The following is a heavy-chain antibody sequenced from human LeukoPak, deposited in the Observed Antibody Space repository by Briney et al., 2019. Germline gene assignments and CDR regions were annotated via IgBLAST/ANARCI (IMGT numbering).Heavy chain of an antibody. CDR3: ARGVANSFDY. CDR1: GGSISSGGYS. Sequence: PSETLSLTCAVSGGSISSGGYSWSWIRQPPGKGLEWIGYIYHSGSTYYNPSLKSRVTISVDRSKNQFSLKLSSVTAAGTAVYYCARGVANSFDYWGQGTLVTVSS. CDR2: IYHSGST. D-gene: IGHD2-15*01. V-gene: IGHV4-30-2*01. J-gene: IGHJ4*02.